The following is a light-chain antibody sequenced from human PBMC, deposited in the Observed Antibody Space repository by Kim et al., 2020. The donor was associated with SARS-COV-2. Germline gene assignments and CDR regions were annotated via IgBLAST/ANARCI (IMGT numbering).Light chain of an antibody. J-gene: IGKJ2*01. CDR2: AAS. CDR3: QQSYSTPPYT. V-gene: IGKV1-39*01. CDR1: QSISSY. Sequence: DIQMTQSPSSLSASVGDRVTITCRASQSISSYLNWYQQKPGKAPKLLIYAASSLQSGVPSRFSGSGSGTDFTLTISSLQPEDFATYYCQQSYSTPPYTLAQGTKLKI.